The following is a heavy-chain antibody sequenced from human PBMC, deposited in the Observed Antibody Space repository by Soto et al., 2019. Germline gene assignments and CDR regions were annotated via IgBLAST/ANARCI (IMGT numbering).Heavy chain of an antibody. CDR2: INPNSGGT. J-gene: IGHJ6*02. CDR3: ARALDYYGSGSPWVAHYGMDV. V-gene: IGHV1-2*04. D-gene: IGHD3-10*01. CDR1: GYTFTGYY. Sequence: ASVKVSCKASGYTFTGYYMHWVRQAPGQGLEWMGWINPNSGGTNYAQKFQGWVTMTRDTSISTAYMELSRLRSDDTAVYYCARALDYYGSGSPWVAHYGMDVWGQGTTVTVAS.